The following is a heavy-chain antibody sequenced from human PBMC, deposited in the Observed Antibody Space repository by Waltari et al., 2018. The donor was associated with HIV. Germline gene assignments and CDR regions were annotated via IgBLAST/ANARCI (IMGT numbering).Heavy chain of an antibody. Sequence: QLQLQESGPGLVKPLATLSLTCIVSGGSISSSNHYWGWIRQPPGKGLEWIGSFYSSGNTYNNPSLKSRVIISIDTSKNHFSLRLSSVTAADTAVYYCATRELAGYYYVGAFRYWGQGTLVTVSS. CDR1: GGSISSSNHY. CDR3: ATRELAGYYYVGAFRY. V-gene: IGHV4-39*02. J-gene: IGHJ4*02. CDR2: FYSSGNT. D-gene: IGHD3-22*01.